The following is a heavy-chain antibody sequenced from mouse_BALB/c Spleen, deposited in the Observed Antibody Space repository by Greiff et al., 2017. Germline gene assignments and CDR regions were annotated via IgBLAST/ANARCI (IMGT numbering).Heavy chain of an antibody. CDR2: IWAGGST. J-gene: IGHJ2*01. Sequence: VKLVESGPGLVAPSQSLSITCTVSGFSLTSYGVHWVRQPPGKGLEWLGVIWAGGSTNYNSALMSRLSISKDNSKSQVFLKMNSLQTDDTAMYYCARDRYDGYRYYFDYWGQGTTLTVSS. CDR1: GFSLTSYG. CDR3: ARDRYDGYRYYFDY. D-gene: IGHD2-3*01. V-gene: IGHV2-9*02.